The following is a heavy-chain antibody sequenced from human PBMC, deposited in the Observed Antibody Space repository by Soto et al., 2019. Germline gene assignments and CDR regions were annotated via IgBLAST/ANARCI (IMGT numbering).Heavy chain of an antibody. Sequence: PGGSLRLSCAASGFTFISYAMILFRHSPGKGLEWVSAISGSGGSTYYADSVKGRFTISRDNSKNTLYLQMNSLRAEDTAVYYCAKDLFTLYCSGGSCYSGVGAFDIWGQGTMVTVSS. CDR2: ISGSGGST. CDR1: GFTFISYA. J-gene: IGHJ3*02. CDR3: AKDLFTLYCSGGSCYSGVGAFDI. V-gene: IGHV3-23*01. D-gene: IGHD2-15*01.